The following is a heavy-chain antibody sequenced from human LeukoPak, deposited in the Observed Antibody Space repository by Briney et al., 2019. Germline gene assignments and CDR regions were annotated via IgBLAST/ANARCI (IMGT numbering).Heavy chain of an antibody. CDR2: ISSSSSYI. D-gene: IGHD3-22*01. CDR1: GFTFSSYS. Sequence: GGSLRLSCAASGFTFSSYSMNWVRQAPGKGLEWVSSISSSSSYIYYADSVKGRFTISRDNAKNSLYLQMNSLRAEDTAVYYCARGVTTANFDIWGQGTMVTVSS. CDR3: ARGVTTANFDI. J-gene: IGHJ3*02. V-gene: IGHV3-21*01.